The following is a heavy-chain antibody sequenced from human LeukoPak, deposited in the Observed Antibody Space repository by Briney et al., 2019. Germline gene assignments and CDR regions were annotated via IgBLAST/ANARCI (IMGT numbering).Heavy chain of an antibody. CDR2: IWYDGSNK. V-gene: IGHV3-33*06. CDR3: AKDPGSGYFDY. CDR1: GFTFSRYE. Sequence: GGSLRLSCAGSGFTFSRYEMNWVRQAPGKGLEWVAVIWYDGSNKYYADSVKGRFTISRDNSKNTLYLQMNSLRAEDTAVYYCAKDPGSGYFDYCGEGTLVTVSS. D-gene: IGHD1-1*01. J-gene: IGHJ4*02.